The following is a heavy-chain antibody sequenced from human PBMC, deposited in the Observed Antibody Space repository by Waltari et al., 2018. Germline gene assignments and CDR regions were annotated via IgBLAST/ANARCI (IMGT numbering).Heavy chain of an antibody. Sequence: EVQLVESGGGLVQPVGSLRLSCAASGFTFSRYWMDWVRQTPGKGRELVAKIKQDGSEKYCVHSVMGRFTISRDNAKNSLYLQMNSLRAEDTAVYYCAKSRGFDYWGQGTLVTVAS. CDR1: GFTFSRYW. D-gene: IGHD2-2*01. CDR2: IKQDGSEK. CDR3: AKSRGFDY. V-gene: IGHV3-7*01. J-gene: IGHJ4*02.